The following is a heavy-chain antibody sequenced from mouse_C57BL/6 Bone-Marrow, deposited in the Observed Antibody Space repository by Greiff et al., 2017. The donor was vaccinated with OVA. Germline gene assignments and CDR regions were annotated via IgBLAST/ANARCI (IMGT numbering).Heavy chain of an antibody. Sequence: VKVVESGPELVKPGASVKLSCKASGYTFTSYDINWVKQRPGQGLEWIGWIYPRYGSTKYNEKFKGKATLTVDTSSSTAYMELHSLTSEDSAVYFCASPAYWGQGTLVTVSA. CDR3: ASPAY. V-gene: IGHV1-85*01. CDR2: IYPRYGST. CDR1: GYTFTSYD. J-gene: IGHJ3*01.